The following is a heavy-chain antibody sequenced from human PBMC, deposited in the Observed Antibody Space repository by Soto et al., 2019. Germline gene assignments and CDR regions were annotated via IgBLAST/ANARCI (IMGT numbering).Heavy chain of an antibody. D-gene: IGHD3-16*01. CDR3: AREGRIGGPLDY. CDR1: GASITSHS. J-gene: IGHJ4*02. Sequence: RSLAGTLPGASITSHSWSWIPQPPGKGLEWIGHIYYRGTTNYNPSLKSRVTISADTSKNQFSLKLNSVTAADTAVFYCAREGRIGGPLDYWGQGILVTVAS. CDR2: IYYRGTT. V-gene: IGHV4-59*11.